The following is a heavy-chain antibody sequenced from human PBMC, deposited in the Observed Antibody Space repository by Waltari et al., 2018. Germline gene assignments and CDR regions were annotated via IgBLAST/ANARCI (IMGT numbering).Heavy chain of an antibody. CDR3: ARYYYDSRGYYYDY. D-gene: IGHD3-22*01. Sequence: QVQLQESGPGLVKPSETLSLTCTVSGGSISSYYWSWLRQPPGKGLEWIGYIYYSGSTNYKPVRKRRVTRAVDTSKNQFYLKMSSVTGADTAVYYCARYYYDSRGYYYDYGGQGTLVTVSS. CDR2: IYYSGST. V-gene: IGHV4-59*01. J-gene: IGHJ4*02. CDR1: GGSISSYY.